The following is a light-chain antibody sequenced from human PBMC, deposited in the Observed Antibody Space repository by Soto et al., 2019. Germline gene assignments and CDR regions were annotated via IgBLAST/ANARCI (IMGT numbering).Light chain of an antibody. CDR3: QSYDSSLSGSYV. J-gene: IGLJ1*01. CDR1: SSKIGAGYD. Sequence: QSVLTQPPSVSGAPGQSITISCTGSSSKIGAGYDVHCNQQLPGTAPKLLIYDNTNRHSGVPDQFSGSKCGTPASTAITGFQAEDVADYYCQSYDSSLSGSYVFGTGTKVTVL. CDR2: DNT. V-gene: IGLV1-40*01.